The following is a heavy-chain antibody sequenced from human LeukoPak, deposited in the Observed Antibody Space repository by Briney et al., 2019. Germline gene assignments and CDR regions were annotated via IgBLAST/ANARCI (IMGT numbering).Heavy chain of an antibody. Sequence: ASVKVSCKASGYTFTSYGISWVRQAPGQGLEWMRWISAYNGNTNYAQKLQGRVTMTTDTSTSTAYMELRSLRSDDTAVYYCARDLRSVAGTPPGYWGQGTLVTVSS. CDR2: ISAYNGNT. D-gene: IGHD6-19*01. CDR1: GYTFTSYG. V-gene: IGHV1-18*01. CDR3: ARDLRSVAGTPPGY. J-gene: IGHJ4*02.